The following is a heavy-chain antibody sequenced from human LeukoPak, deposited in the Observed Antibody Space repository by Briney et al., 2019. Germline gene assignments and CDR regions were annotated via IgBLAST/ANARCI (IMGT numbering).Heavy chain of an antibody. CDR2: INVYNGNT. D-gene: IGHD5-18*01. V-gene: IGHV1-18*01. J-gene: IGHJ1*01. Sequence: ASVKVSCKASGYTFTNYGISCVRQAPGQGLEWMGWINVYNGNTIYAQKLQGRVTMTTDTSTSTAYMELRSLRSDDTAVYYCARLAGTDMIGYFQDWGQGTLVTVSS. CDR1: GYTFTNYG. CDR3: ARLAGTDMIGYFQD.